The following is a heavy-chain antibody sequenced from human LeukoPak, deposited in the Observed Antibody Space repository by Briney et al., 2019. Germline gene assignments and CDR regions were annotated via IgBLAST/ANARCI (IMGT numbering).Heavy chain of an antibody. CDR1: GYTFTGYY. J-gene: IGHJ4*02. CDR2: INPNTGDT. D-gene: IGHD2-21*01. Sequence: ASVKVSCKASGYTFTGYYMHWVRQAPGQGLEWMGWINPNTGDTHYAQKFQGRVTLTRDTSITTVYMELSRLTSDDTAIFYCAVAPGVYWGQGTLVTVSS. CDR3: AVAPGVY. V-gene: IGHV1-2*02.